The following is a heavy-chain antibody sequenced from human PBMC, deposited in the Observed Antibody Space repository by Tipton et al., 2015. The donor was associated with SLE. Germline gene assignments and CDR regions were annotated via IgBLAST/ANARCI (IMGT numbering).Heavy chain of an antibody. J-gene: IGHJ2*01. CDR3: AKDQSSDWSWYFDL. Sequence: SLRLSCAASGFAFSSYSMNWVRQAPGKGLEWVSVIYGAGSSTSYANSVKGRFTISRDNSKNMLYLEMSSLRAEDTAVYYCAKDQSSDWSWYFDLWGRGTLVTVSS. D-gene: IGHD3-9*01. V-gene: IGHV3-23*03. CDR2: IYGAGSST. CDR1: GFAFSSYS.